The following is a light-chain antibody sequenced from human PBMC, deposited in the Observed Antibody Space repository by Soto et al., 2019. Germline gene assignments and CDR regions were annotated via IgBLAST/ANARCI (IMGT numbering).Light chain of an antibody. V-gene: IGKV3-15*01. CDR3: QHYSNWLVG. CDR1: QSVSGF. Sequence: EIVMTQSPGTLSVSPGERATLSCRASQSVSGFLAWYQQKPGQAPRLLIYGASTRATGVPARFSGSGSGTEFTLTISSLQSEDFAIYYCQHYSNWLVGFGQGTKVEIK. J-gene: IGKJ1*01. CDR2: GAS.